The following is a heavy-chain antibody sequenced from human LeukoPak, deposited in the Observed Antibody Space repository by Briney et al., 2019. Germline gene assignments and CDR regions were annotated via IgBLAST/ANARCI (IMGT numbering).Heavy chain of an antibody. CDR2: IIPILGIA. V-gene: IGHV1-69*04. J-gene: IGHJ6*02. Sequence: ASVKVSCKASGGTFSSYAISWVRQAPGQGLEWMGRIIPILGIANYAQKFQGRVTITADKSTSTAYMELRSLRSDDTAVYYCARDEGKTYYDFWSGDYYYYGMDVWGQGTTVTVSS. CDR1: GGTFSSYA. CDR3: ARDEGKTYYDFWSGDYYYYGMDV. D-gene: IGHD3-3*01.